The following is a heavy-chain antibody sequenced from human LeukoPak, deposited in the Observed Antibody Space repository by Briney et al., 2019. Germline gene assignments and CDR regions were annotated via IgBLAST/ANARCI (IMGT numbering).Heavy chain of an antibody. Sequence: SSETLSLTCTVSGGSISSSSYYWGWIRQPPGKGLEWIGSIYHSGSTYYNPSLKSRVTISVDTSKNQFSLKLSSVTAADTAVYYCARELELERGDYWGQGTLVTVSS. D-gene: IGHD1-7*01. CDR2: IYHSGST. J-gene: IGHJ4*02. CDR1: GGSISSSSYY. CDR3: ARELELERGDY. V-gene: IGHV4-39*07.